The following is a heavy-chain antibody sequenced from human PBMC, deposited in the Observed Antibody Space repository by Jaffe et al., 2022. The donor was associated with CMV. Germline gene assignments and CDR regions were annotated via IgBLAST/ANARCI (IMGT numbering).Heavy chain of an antibody. V-gene: IGHV3-49*04. CDR2: IRSKAYGGTT. D-gene: IGHD3-22*01. J-gene: IGHJ4*02. CDR3: TRDPINYDSSGYYGWDY. Sequence: EVQLVESGGGLVQPGRSLRLSCTASGFTFGDYAMSWVRQAPGKGLEWVGFIRSKAYGGTTEYAASVKGRFTISRDDSKSIAYLQMNSLKTEDTAVYYCTRDPINYDSSGYYGWDYWGQGTLVTVSS. CDR1: GFTFGDYA.